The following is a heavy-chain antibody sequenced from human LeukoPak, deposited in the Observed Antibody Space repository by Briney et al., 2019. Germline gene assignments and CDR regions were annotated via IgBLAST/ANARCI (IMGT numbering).Heavy chain of an antibody. J-gene: IGHJ4*02. CDR3: ARHGWIIQPPKYVRSYYFDY. CDR2: INHSGST. D-gene: IGHD6-19*01. CDR1: GGSFSGYY. V-gene: IGHV4-34*01. Sequence: PSETLSLTCAVYGGSFSGYYWSWIRQPPGKGLEWIGEINHSGSTNYNPSLKSRVTISVDTSKNQFSLKLSSVTAADTAVYYCARHGWIIQPPKYVRSYYFDYWGQGTLVTVSS.